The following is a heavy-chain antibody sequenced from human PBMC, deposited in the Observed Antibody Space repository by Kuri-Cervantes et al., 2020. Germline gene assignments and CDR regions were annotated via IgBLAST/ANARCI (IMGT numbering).Heavy chain of an antibody. CDR1: GYTLTSYG. V-gene: IGHV1-18*01. CDR2: ISAYNGDT. J-gene: IGHJ3*02. D-gene: IGHD4-23*01. Sequence: GSVKVTFKASGYTLTSYGSSWVRQAPEQGLEWMGWISAYNGDTNYAQKLQGRVTMTTDTSTSTAYMELRSLRSDDTAVYYCARQVVTVYLDAFDIWGQGTMVTVSS. CDR3: ARQVVTVYLDAFDI.